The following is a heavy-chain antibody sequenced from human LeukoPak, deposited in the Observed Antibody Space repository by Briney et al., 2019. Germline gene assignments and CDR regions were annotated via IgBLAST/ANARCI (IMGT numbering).Heavy chain of an antibody. D-gene: IGHD3-10*01. V-gene: IGHV3-21*01. Sequence: GGSLRLSCAASGFTFSSYSMNWVCQAPGKGLEWVSSISSRSSYIYYADSVKGRFTISRDNAKNSLYLQMNSLRAEDTAVYYCARDLGELDAPDYWGQGTLVTVSS. J-gene: IGHJ4*02. CDR1: GFTFSSYS. CDR2: ISSRSSYI. CDR3: ARDLGELDAPDY.